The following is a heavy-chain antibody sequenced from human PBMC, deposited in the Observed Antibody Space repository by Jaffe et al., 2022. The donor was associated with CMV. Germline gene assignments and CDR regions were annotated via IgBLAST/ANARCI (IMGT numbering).Heavy chain of an antibody. V-gene: IGHV1-8*01. D-gene: IGHD2-2*01. CDR1: GYTFTSYD. CDR3: ARALRYCSSTSCHPVLADV. Sequence: QVQLVQSGAEVKKPGASVKVSCKASGYTFTSYDINWVRQATGQGLEWMGWMNPNSGNTGYAQKFQGRVTMTRNTSISTAYMELSSLRSEDTAVYYCARALRYCSSTSCHPVLADVWGQGTTVTVSS. J-gene: IGHJ6*02. CDR2: MNPNSGNT.